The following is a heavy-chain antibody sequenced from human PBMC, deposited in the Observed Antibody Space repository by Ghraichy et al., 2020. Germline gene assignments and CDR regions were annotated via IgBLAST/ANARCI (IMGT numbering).Heavy chain of an antibody. Sequence: GGSLRLSCTASGFTFSDYSMIWVRQAPGKGLEWVSSISRRSSPTYYADSVQGRFTISRDNAKNSVYLQMNSLRAEDMALYYCVRKVGDDNSNWFDPWGQGTLVTVSS. J-gene: IGHJ5*02. CDR3: VRKVGDDNSNWFDP. CDR1: GFTFSDYS. D-gene: IGHD1-1*01. CDR2: ISRRSSPT. V-gene: IGHV3-21*01.